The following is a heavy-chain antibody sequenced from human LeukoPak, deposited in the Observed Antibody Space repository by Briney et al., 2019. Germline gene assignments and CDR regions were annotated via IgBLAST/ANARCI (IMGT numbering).Heavy chain of an antibody. CDR2: ISDDGSKK. D-gene: IGHD3-16*01. J-gene: IGHJ4*02. CDR3: AKDGQGLTYYFDY. Sequence: GRSLRLSCVASGFTFSSYGMHWVRQGPGEGLEWVAVISDDGSKKYYVDSVKGRFTISRDNSKNTLYLQMNSLRAEDTAVYYCAKDGQGLTYYFDYWGQGTLVTVSS. CDR1: GFTFSSYG. V-gene: IGHV3-30*18.